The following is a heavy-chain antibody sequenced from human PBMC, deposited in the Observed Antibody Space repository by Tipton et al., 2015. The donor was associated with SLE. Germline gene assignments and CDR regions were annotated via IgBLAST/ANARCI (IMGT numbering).Heavy chain of an antibody. Sequence: SLRLSCAASGFTFTSFAMNWVRQAPGKGLEWLSFISTSGTTIYYADSVKGRFTLSRDNAKKLLDLQMSSLRAEDTAVYYCAAELVDASDIWGQGTMVTVSS. J-gene: IGHJ3*02. V-gene: IGHV3-48*03. CDR2: ISTSGTTI. D-gene: IGHD6-13*01. CDR1: GFTFTSFA. CDR3: AAELVDASDI.